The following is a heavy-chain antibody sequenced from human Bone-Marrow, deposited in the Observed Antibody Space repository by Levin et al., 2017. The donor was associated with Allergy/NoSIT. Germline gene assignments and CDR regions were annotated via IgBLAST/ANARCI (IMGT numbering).Heavy chain of an antibody. J-gene: IGHJ4*02. V-gene: IGHV3-21*01. CDR1: GFTFSSYT. CDR3: ARESAFRFDYDY. CDR2: ISGSSNYI. Sequence: GESLKISCAASGFTFSSYTMHWVRQAPGKGLEWVSSISGSSNYIYYADSVKGRFTISRDNAKNSLFLQINSLSAEDTAVYYCARESAFRFDYDYWGQGTLVTVSS.